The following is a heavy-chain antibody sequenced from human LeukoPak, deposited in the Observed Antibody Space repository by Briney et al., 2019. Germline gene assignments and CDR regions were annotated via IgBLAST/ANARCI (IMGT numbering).Heavy chain of an antibody. CDR1: GFTLSTYA. Sequence: GGSLRLSCEASGFTLSTYAVSWVRQAPGKGLERVSAISGSDGTTYYADSVKGRFTISRDISKNTLFLQMNSLRAEDTALYYCALVSLYSSSWYGDYWGQGTLVTVSS. V-gene: IGHV3-23*01. D-gene: IGHD6-13*01. J-gene: IGHJ4*02. CDR2: ISGSDGTT. CDR3: ALVSLYSSSWYGDY.